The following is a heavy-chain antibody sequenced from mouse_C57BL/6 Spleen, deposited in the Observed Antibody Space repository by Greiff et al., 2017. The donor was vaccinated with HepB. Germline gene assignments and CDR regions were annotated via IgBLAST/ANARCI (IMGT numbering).Heavy chain of an antibody. Sequence: QVQLQQPGAELVKPGASVKMSCKASGYTFTSYWITWVKQRPGQGLEWIGDIYPGSGSTNYNEKFKSKATLTVDTSSSTAYMQLSSLTSEDSAVYYCARGGDGYDGDDYWGQGTTLTVSS. D-gene: IGHD2-2*01. J-gene: IGHJ2*01. CDR1: GYTFTSYW. CDR3: ARGGDGYDGDDY. CDR2: IYPGSGST. V-gene: IGHV1-55*01.